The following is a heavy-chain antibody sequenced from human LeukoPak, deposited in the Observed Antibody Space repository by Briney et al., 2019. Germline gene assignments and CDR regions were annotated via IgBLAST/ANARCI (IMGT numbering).Heavy chain of an antibody. CDR1: GVSITTDY. D-gene: IGHD4/OR15-4a*01. CDR3: ARAGRTISGSFDT. CDR2: IFDIGST. Sequence: SETLSLTCTVSGVSITTDYWSWIRQTPEKGLEWIAYIFDIGSTTYNPSLKSRVTMSMDTSKNQFSLNLSSVTAADSAIYYCARAGRTISGSFDTWGQGTLVTVSS. V-gene: IGHV4-59*01. J-gene: IGHJ4*02.